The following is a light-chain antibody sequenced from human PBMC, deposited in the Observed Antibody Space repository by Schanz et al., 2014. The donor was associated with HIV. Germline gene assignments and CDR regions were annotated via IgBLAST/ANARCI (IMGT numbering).Light chain of an antibody. CDR1: TSNIGAGYD. J-gene: IGLJ7*01. V-gene: IGLV1-40*01. CDR2: GNN. Sequence: QSVLTQPPSVSGAPGQRVSISCTGNTSNIGAGYDVHWYLQLPGSAPKLLIYGNNNRPSGVPDRFSGSKSGTSAALAISGLQSEDEADYYCAAWDDSLNSAAFGGGTQLTVL. CDR3: AAWDDSLNSAA.